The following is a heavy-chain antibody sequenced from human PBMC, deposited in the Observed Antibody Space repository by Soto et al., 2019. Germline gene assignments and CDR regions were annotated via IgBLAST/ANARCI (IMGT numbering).Heavy chain of an antibody. Sequence: QVQLQQSGPGLVKPSQTLSLTCAISEDSVSSNSAAWSWIRQSPSIGLEWLGRTYYRSKWYNDFAISVKSRITINTDKSKNQFSLQLNSVTAEDSAVYYCARAVGDNAFDIWGQGTMVTVSS. D-gene: IGHD2-21*02. CDR3: ARAVGDNAFDI. CDR1: EDSVSSNSAA. V-gene: IGHV6-1*01. CDR2: TYYRSKWYN. J-gene: IGHJ3*02.